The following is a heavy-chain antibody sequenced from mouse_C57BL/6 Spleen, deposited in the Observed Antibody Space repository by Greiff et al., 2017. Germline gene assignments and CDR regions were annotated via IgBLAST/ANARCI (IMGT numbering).Heavy chain of an antibody. D-gene: IGHD2-1*01. CDR3: LLPSSSYYAMDY. Sequence: EVKLVESGAELVRPGASVKLSCTASGFNIKDDYMHWVKQRPEQGLEWIGWIDPENGDTEYASKFQGKATITADTSSNTAYLQLSSLTSEDTAVYYCLLPSSSYYAMDYWGQGTSVTVSS. CDR1: GFNIKDDY. V-gene: IGHV14-4*01. J-gene: IGHJ4*01. CDR2: IDPENGDT.